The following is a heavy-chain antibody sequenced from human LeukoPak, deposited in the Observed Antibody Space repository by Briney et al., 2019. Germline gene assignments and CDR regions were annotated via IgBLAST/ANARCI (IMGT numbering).Heavy chain of an antibody. Sequence: GESLKISCKGSGYSFTSYWIGWVRPMPGKGLEWMGIIYPGDSDTTYSPSFRGQVTISADKSISTAYLQWSSLKASDTAMYYCARLRDYDRYFDRWGRGTLVTVSS. CDR1: GYSFTSYW. CDR3: ARLRDYDRYFDR. CDR2: IYPGDSDT. D-gene: IGHD3-22*01. V-gene: IGHV5-51*01. J-gene: IGHJ2*01.